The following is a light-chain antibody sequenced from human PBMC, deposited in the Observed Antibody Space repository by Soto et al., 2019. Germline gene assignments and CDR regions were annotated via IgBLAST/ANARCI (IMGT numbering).Light chain of an antibody. CDR3: MQPLQSWT. CDR2: LGS. CDR1: QSLLHSNGYNY. Sequence: DLVMTQSPLSLPVAPGEPASISCRFSQSLLHSNGYNYLDWYLQKPGQSPQLLIYLGSNRASGVPDRFSGSGSGTDFTLKNSRVEAEDVGVYYCMQPLQSWTFGQGTKVDIK. V-gene: IGKV2-28*01. J-gene: IGKJ1*01.